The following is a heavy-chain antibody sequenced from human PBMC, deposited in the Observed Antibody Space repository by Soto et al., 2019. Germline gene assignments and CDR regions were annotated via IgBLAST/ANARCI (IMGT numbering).Heavy chain of an antibody. CDR3: ATYGSGTDKPTAFDY. V-gene: IGHV4-31*03. Sequence: QVQLQESGPGLVKPSQTLSLTCTVSGGSISSGVYYWSWIRQHPGKGLEWIGYIFYSGSTYYNPSLKSRVTISVDTSKNQFSLKLSSVTAADTAVYSCATYGSGTDKPTAFDYWGQGTLVTVSS. CDR1: GGSISSGVYY. J-gene: IGHJ4*02. D-gene: IGHD3-10*01. CDR2: IFYSGST.